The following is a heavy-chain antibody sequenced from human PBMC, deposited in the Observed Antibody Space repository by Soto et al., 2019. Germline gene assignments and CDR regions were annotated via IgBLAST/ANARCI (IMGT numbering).Heavy chain of an antibody. Sequence: ASVKVSCKASGYTFTGYYMHWVRQAPGQGLEWMGWINPNSGGTNYAQKFQGWVTMTRDTSISKAYMELSRLRSDDTAVYYCARAVYRSSWLDYWGQGTLVTVSS. CDR3: ARAVYRSSWLDY. V-gene: IGHV1-2*04. J-gene: IGHJ4*02. D-gene: IGHD6-13*01. CDR2: INPNSGGT. CDR1: GYTFTGYY.